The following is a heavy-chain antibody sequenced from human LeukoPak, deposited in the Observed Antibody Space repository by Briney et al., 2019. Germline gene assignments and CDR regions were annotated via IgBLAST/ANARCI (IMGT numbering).Heavy chain of an antibody. CDR3: TTDSEGSIGYFDY. CDR2: IKSKTDGGTT. J-gene: IGHJ4*02. CDR1: GFTFSNAW. V-gene: IGHV3-15*01. D-gene: IGHD3-10*01. Sequence: GGSLRLSCAASGFTFSNAWMSWVRQAPGKGLEWVGRIKSKTDGGTTDYAAPVKGRFTISRDDSKNTLYLQMNSLKTEDTAVYYCTTDSEGSIGYFDYWGQGTLVTVSS.